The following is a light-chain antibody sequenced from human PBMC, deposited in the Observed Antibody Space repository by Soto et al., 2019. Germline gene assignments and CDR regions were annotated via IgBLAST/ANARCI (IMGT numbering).Light chain of an antibody. CDR1: QSISSW. V-gene: IGKV1-5*01. J-gene: IGKJ1*01. Sequence: DIQRTQNPSTLSASVGDRVTITCLASQSISSWLAWYQQKPGKAPKPLIYDASSLESGVPSRFSGSGSGTEFTLTISSLEPDDLATYYCQQYNSYLWPFGQGTNVAIK. CDR3: QQYNSYLWP. CDR2: DAS.